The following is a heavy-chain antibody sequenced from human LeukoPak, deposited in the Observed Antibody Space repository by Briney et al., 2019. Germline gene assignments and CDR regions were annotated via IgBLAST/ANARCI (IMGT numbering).Heavy chain of an antibody. CDR3: ARDHGYSYGYGDWFDP. CDR2: ISSSSSYI. J-gene: IGHJ5*02. CDR1: GFTFSSYS. D-gene: IGHD5-18*01. V-gene: IGHV3-21*01. Sequence: GGSLRLSCAASGFTFSSYSMNWVRQAPGKGREWVSSISSSSSYIYYADSVKGRFTISRDNAKNSLYLQMNSLRAEDTAVYYCARDHGYSYGYGDWFDPWGQGTLVTVSS.